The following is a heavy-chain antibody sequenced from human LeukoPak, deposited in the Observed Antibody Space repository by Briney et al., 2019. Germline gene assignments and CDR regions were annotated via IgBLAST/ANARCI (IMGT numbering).Heavy chain of an antibody. CDR1: GFTFSSSA. V-gene: IGHV3-30*02. J-gene: IGHJ4*02. CDR2: IRFDGTNK. Sequence: PGGSLRLSCAASGFTFSSSAMHWVRQAPGKGLEWVAFIRFDGTNKYYADSVKGRFTISRDNSKNTLYLQMNSLRADDTAVYYCAKGYSYGYEYWGQGALVTVSS. D-gene: IGHD5-18*01. CDR3: AKGYSYGYEY.